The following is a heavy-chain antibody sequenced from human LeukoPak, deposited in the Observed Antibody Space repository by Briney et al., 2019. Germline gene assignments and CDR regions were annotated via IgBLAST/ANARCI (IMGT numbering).Heavy chain of an antibody. D-gene: IGHD5-12*01. CDR2: IYYSGST. Sequence: PSETLSLTCTVSGGSTSSYYWSWIRQPPGKGLEWIGYIYYSGSTNYNPSLKSRVTISVDTSKNQFSLKLSSVTAADTAVYYCARTQVDLFDYWGQGTLVTVSS. V-gene: IGHV4-59*08. J-gene: IGHJ4*02. CDR3: ARTQVDLFDY. CDR1: GGSTSSYY.